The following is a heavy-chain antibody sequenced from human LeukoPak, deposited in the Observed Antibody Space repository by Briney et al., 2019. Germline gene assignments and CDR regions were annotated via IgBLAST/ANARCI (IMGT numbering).Heavy chain of an antibody. CDR3: ARDNYDSSGYYFD. CDR1: GFTFSSYS. Sequence: PGGSLRLSCAASGFTFSSYSLNWVRQAPAKGLEWVSYISSGSSAIYYAGSVKARFTIPRDNPKTPLYLQMNSLSDDDTAVYYCARDNYDSSGYYFDWGQGTLVTVSS. V-gene: IGHV3-48*02. J-gene: IGHJ4*02. CDR2: ISSGSSAI. D-gene: IGHD3-22*01.